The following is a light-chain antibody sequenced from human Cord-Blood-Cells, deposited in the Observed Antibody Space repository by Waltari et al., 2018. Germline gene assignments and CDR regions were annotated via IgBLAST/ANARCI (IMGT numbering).Light chain of an antibody. CDR3: QQSYSTPQT. V-gene: IGKV1-39*01. CDR2: AAS. Sequence: DIQLTQSPSSPSASAGDRVTITCRASQSISSYLNWYQQKPGKAPKLLIYAASSLQSGVPSRFSGSGSGTDFTLTISSLQPEDFATYYCQQSYSTPQTFGQGTKVEIK. J-gene: IGKJ1*01. CDR1: QSISSY.